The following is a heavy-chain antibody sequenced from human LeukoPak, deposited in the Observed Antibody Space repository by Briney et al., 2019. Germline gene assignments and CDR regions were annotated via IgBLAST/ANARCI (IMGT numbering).Heavy chain of an antibody. V-gene: IGHV3-23*01. Sequence: PGGSPRLSCVASGFTYSNYAMSWFRQAPGKGLEWVSTISASGGSTFYAHSVKGRFTISRDNSKNTLYLQMTRLSAEATAIYYCAKVDAVMVLKSVAFDMWGQGTMVTVSS. CDR1: GFTYSNYA. J-gene: IGHJ3*02. CDR2: ISASGGST. D-gene: IGHD5-18*01. CDR3: AKVDAVMVLKSVAFDM.